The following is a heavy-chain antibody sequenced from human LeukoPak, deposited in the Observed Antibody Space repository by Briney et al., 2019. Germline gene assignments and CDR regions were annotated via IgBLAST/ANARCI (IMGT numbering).Heavy chain of an antibody. Sequence: GGSLRLSCAASGFTVSSNYMTWVRQAPGKGLEWVSVIYSGGITYYADSVKGRFTISRDNSKNTLSLQMNSLRAEDTAVYYCAKGLNGYGSGSYSHLDAFDIWGQGTLVTVSS. CDR1: GFTVSSNY. V-gene: IGHV3-53*01. CDR3: AKGLNGYGSGSYSHLDAFDI. D-gene: IGHD3-10*01. J-gene: IGHJ3*02. CDR2: IYSGGIT.